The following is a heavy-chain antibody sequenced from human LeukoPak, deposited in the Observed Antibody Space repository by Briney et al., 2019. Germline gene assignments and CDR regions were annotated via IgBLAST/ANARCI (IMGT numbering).Heavy chain of an antibody. V-gene: IGHV3-23*01. CDR3: AKASLGLIVVAVDY. J-gene: IGHJ4*02. D-gene: IGHD3-22*01. CDR2: ISGSGGST. Sequence: GGSLRLSCAASGFTFSNYAMSGVRQAPGKGLEWVSAISGSGGSTYYVDSVKGRFTISRDNSKNTLYLQMNSLRAEDTALYYCAKASLGLIVVAVDYWGQGTLVTVSS. CDR1: GFTFSNYA.